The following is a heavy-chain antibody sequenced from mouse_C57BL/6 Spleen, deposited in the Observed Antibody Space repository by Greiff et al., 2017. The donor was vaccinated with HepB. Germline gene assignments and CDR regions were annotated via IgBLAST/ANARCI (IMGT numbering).Heavy chain of an antibody. CDR1: GYTFTSYW. Sequence: QVQLQQSGAELAKPGASVKLSCKASGYTFTSYWMHWVKQRPGQGLEWIGYINPSSGYTKYNQKFKDKATLTADKSSSTAYMQLSSLTYEDSAGYYCARERYDGYYAMDYWGQGTSVTVSS. CDR3: ARERYDGYYAMDY. CDR2: INPSSGYT. J-gene: IGHJ4*01. D-gene: IGHD2-3*01. V-gene: IGHV1-7*01.